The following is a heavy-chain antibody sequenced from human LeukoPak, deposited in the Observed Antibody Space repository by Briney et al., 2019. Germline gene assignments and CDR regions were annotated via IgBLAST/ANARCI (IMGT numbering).Heavy chain of an antibody. CDR1: GYTFTSYY. V-gene: IGHV1-46*01. Sequence: ASVKVSCKASGYTFTSYYMHWVRLAPEQGLEWMGIINPCGGSTSYAQKFQGRVTMTRDTSTRTVYMELSSLRSEDTAMYYCARDMDYYGSGSTGDYWGQGTLVTVSS. CDR3: ARDMDYYGSGSTGDY. D-gene: IGHD3-10*01. CDR2: INPCGGST. J-gene: IGHJ4*02.